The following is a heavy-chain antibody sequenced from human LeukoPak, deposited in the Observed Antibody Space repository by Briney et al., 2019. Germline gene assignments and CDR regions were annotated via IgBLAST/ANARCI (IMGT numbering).Heavy chain of an antibody. CDR2: INHIGST. J-gene: IGHJ5*02. Sequence: SETLSLTCAVYGGSFSGYYWSWIRQPPGKGLEWIGEINHIGSTNYNPSLKSRVTISVDTSKNQFSLKLSSVTAADTAVYYCARGGGSSWYPNWFDPWGQGTLVTVSS. CDR1: GGSFSGYY. V-gene: IGHV4-34*01. D-gene: IGHD6-13*01. CDR3: ARGGGSSWYPNWFDP.